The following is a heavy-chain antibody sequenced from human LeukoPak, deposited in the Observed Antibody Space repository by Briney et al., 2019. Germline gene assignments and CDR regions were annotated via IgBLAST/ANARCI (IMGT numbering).Heavy chain of an antibody. CDR2: IRYDGTNK. CDR1: GFTFSSYG. CDR3: ATGRDTAMVRLDY. D-gene: IGHD5-18*01. Sequence: PGGSLRLSCAASGFTFSSYGMHWVRQAPGKGLEWVAFIRYDGTNKYYADSVKGRFTSSRDNSKNTMYLQMNSLRAEDTAVYFCATGRDTAMVRLDYWGQGTLVTVSS. J-gene: IGHJ4*02. V-gene: IGHV3-30*02.